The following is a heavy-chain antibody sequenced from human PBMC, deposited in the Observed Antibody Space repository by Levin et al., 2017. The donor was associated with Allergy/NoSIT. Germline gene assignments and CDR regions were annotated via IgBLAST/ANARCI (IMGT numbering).Heavy chain of an antibody. CDR2: IYHSGST. CDR3: ARIKSLWVPRYFDL. D-gene: IGHD1-1*01. J-gene: IGHJ2*01. Sequence: SETLSLTCAVSGGSISSSNWWSWVRQPPGKGLEWIGEIYHSGSTNYNPSLKSRVTISVDKSKNQFSLKLSSVTAADTAVYYCARIKSLWVPRYFDLWGRGTLVTVSS. CDR1: GGSISSSNW. V-gene: IGHV4-4*02.